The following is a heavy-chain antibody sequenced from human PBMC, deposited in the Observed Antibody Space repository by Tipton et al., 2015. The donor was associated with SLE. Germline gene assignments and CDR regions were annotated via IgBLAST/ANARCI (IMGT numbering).Heavy chain of an antibody. V-gene: IGHV3-21*03. CDR2: ISSSSSYI. J-gene: IGHJ3*01. CDR1: GITVRPNY. Sequence: SLRLSCAMSGITVRPNYMTWVRQAPGKGLEWVSSISSSSSYIYYADSVKGRFTISRDNAKNSLSLQMNSLRRDDTAFYFCARRMQSGPVLRWTDALDVWGQGTKVTVSS. CDR3: ARRMQSGPVLRWTDALDV. D-gene: IGHD2-21*01.